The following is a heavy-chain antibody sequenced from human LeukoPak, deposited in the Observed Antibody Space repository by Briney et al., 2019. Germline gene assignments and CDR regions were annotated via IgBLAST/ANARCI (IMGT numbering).Heavy chain of an antibody. CDR1: GFTFSSYS. CDR3: ARVKGGSGSYPFDY. Sequence: PGGSLRLSCAASGFTFSSYSMNWVRQAPGKGLEWVSSISGSSSYIHYADSVKGRFTISRDNAKNSLYLQMNSLRAEDTAVYYCARVKGGSGSYPFDYWGQGTLVTVSS. CDR2: ISGSSSYI. V-gene: IGHV3-21*01. J-gene: IGHJ4*02. D-gene: IGHD3-10*01.